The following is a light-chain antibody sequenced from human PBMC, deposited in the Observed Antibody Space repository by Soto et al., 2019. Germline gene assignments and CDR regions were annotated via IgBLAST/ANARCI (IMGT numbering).Light chain of an antibody. CDR3: QQSYRTPYT. V-gene: IGKV1-39*01. CDR1: QRISNY. CDR2: AAS. J-gene: IGKJ2*01. Sequence: DIQMTQSPSSLSASVGDRVIITCRASQRISNYLNWYQQKPVKAPILLIYAASSLQGGVPSRFSGSGSGTDFTLTIISLQPEDFATYYCQQSYRTPYTFGQGTNLEIK.